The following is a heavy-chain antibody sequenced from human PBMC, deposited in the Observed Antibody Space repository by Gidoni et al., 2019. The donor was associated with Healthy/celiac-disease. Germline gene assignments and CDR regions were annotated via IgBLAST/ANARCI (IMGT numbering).Heavy chain of an antibody. CDR2: ISGSGGSP. J-gene: IGHJ3*02. CDR3: AKPFTLIAAAAHDAFDI. D-gene: IGHD6-13*01. V-gene: IGHV3-23*01. CDR1: GFTFSSYA. Sequence: EVQLLESGGGLVQPGGSLRLSCSASGFTFSSYAMIWVRQAPGTGLEWVSAISGSGGSPYYADSVKGRFTISRDNSKNTLYLQMNSLRAEDTAVYYCAKPFTLIAAAAHDAFDIWGQGTMVTVSS.